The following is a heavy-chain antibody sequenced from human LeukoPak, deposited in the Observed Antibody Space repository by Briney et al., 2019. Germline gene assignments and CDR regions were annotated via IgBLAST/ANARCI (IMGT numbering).Heavy chain of an antibody. CDR1: GYTFTSYY. CDR2: INPNSGGT. V-gene: IGHV1-2*06. Sequence: ASVKVSCKASGYTFTSYYMHWVRQAPGQGLEWMGRINPNSGGTNYAQKFQGRVTMTRDTSISTAYMELSRLRSDDTAVYYCARLLWFGELLGEGDYWGQGTLVTVSS. CDR3: ARLLWFGELLGEGDY. J-gene: IGHJ4*02. D-gene: IGHD3-10*01.